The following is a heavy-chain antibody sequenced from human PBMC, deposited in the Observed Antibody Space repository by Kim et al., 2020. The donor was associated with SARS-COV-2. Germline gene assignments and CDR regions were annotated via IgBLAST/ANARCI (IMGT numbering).Heavy chain of an antibody. CDR1: GDTFSSNA. CDR3: ARDPPRDYGTGTNHWFFGMDV. J-gene: IGHJ6*02. CDR2: IIPMFGGG. V-gene: IGHV1-69*13. D-gene: IGHD3-10*01. Sequence: SVKVSCKSSGDTFSSNAINWVRQAPGQRLEWMGGIIPMFGGGEYAQKFKGRVTMTADESTSTAYMELSSLTSDDTAVYYCARDPPRDYGTGTNHWFFGMDVWGQGTTVTVSS.